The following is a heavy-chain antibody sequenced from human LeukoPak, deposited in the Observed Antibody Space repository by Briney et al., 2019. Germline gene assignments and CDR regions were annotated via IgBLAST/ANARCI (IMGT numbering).Heavy chain of an antibody. CDR2: IYYSGST. CDR1: GGSISSSSYY. Sequence: PSETLSLTCTVSGGSISSSSYYWGWIRQPPGKGLEWIGSIYYSGSTYYNPSLKSRVTISVDTSKNQFSLKLSSVTAADTAVYYCARGHSKKRRDQLLLFDYWGQGTLVTVSS. J-gene: IGHJ4*02. V-gene: IGHV4-39*01. CDR3: ARGHSKKRRDQLLLFDY. D-gene: IGHD2-2*01.